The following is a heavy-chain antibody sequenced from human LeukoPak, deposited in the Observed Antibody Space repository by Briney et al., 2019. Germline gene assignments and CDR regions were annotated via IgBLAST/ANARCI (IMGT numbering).Heavy chain of an antibody. D-gene: IGHD5-24*01. CDR2: TYYRSKWYY. CDR1: GDSVSSNSAA. Sequence: SQTLSLTCAISGDSVSSNSAAWNWIRRSPSRGLEWLGRTYYRSKWYYDYAVFVKGRVTFIPDTSKNQFSLQLNSVTPEDTVVYYCARRQDGYGLDYWGQGTLVTVSS. J-gene: IGHJ4*02. CDR3: ARRQDGYGLDY. V-gene: IGHV6-1*01.